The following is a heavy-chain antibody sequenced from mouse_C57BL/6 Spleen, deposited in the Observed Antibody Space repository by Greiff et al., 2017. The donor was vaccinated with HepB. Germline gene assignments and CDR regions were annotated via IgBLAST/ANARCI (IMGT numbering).Heavy chain of an antibody. V-gene: IGHV1-50*01. Sequence: VQLQQSGAELMKPGASVKLSCKASGYTFTSYWMQWVKQRPGQGLEWIGEIDPSDSYTNYNQKFKGKATLTVDTSSSTAYMQLSSLTSEDSAVYYCARSAEGFAYCG. CDR1: GYTFTSYW. CDR3: ARSAEGFAY. J-gene: IGHJ3*01. CDR2: IDPSDSYT.